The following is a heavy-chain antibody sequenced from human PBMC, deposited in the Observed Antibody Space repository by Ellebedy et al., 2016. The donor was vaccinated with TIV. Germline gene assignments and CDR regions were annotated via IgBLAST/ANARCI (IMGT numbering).Heavy chain of an antibody. J-gene: IGHJ4*02. V-gene: IGHV3-53*01. D-gene: IGHD2/OR15-2a*01. Sequence: GGSLRLXXAASGFTVSSNYMSWVRQAPGKGLEWVSVIYSGGSTYYADSVKGRFTISRDNSKNTLYLQMNSLRAEDTAVYYCASLGLLGHFDYWGQGTLVTVSS. CDR2: IYSGGST. CDR3: ASLGLLGHFDY. CDR1: GFTVSSNY.